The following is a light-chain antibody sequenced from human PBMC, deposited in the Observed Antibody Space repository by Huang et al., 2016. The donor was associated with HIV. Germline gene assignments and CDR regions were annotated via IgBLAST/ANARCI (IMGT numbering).Light chain of an antibody. CDR3: QQYYTIRA. CDR1: RGISNS. J-gene: IGKJ1*01. CDR2: AAS. V-gene: IGKV1-NL1*01. Sequence: DIQTTHFPPALSAPVGYRFTITYRASRGISNSLAWYQQKPGKAPKLLLYAASTLESCVASRFSGSGSGKDYTLTISSLQPEDFATYYCQQYYTIRAFGQGTKVEIK.